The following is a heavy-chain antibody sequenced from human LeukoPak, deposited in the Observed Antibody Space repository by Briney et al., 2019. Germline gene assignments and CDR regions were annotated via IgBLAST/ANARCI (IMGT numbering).Heavy chain of an antibody. V-gene: IGHV1-46*01. CDR3: AREGQQLKHFDY. Sequence: GASVKVSCKASGNTFIGYWIHWVRQAPGQGLEWMGAINPRGDATISAQKFQGRVTTTRDTSTSTVYIELSSLRSEDTAVYYCAREGQQLKHFDYWGQGTLVTVSS. CDR1: GNTFIGYW. CDR2: INPRGDAT. J-gene: IGHJ4*02. D-gene: IGHD1-1*01.